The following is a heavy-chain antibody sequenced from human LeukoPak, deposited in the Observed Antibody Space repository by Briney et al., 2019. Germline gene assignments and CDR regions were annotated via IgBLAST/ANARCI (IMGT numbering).Heavy chain of an antibody. CDR1: GYTFTGYY. CDR3: ARSEGATDNRFDY. D-gene: IGHD1-26*01. Sequence: ASVKVSCKASGYTFTGYYMHWVRQARGQGLEWMGWINPNSGGTNYAQKFQGRVTMTRDTSISTAYMELSRLRSDDTAVYYCARSEGATDNRFDYWGQGTLVTVSS. CDR2: INPNSGGT. V-gene: IGHV1-2*02. J-gene: IGHJ4*02.